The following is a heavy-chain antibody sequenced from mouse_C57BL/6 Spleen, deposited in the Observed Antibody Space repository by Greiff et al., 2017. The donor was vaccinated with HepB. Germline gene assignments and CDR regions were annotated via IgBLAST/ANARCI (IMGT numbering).Heavy chain of an antibody. V-gene: IGHV1-80*01. CDR2: IYPGDGDT. D-gene: IGHD2-2*01. CDR1: GYAFSSYW. CDR3: ARGGYGYDVPYWYFDV. Sequence: QVQLQQSGAELVKPGASVKISCKASGYAFSSYWMNWVKQRPGKGLEWIGQIYPGDGDTNYNGKFKGKATLTADKSSSTAYMQLSSLTSEDSAVYFCARGGYGYDVPYWYFDVWGTGTTVTVSS. J-gene: IGHJ1*03.